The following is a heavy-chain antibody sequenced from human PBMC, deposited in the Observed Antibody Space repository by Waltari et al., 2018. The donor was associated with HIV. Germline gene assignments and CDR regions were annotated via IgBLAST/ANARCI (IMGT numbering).Heavy chain of an antibody. V-gene: IGHV7-4-1*02. CDR1: GYTFTNHS. CDR3: ARGKKQWPDY. CDR2: INTKPGIP. D-gene: IGHD6-19*01. J-gene: IGHJ4*02. Sequence: QVQLVQSGSELKKPGASVEVSCKTSGYTFTNHSVNWVRQAPGQGLEWMGWINTKPGIPTYAQDFTGRFVFSLDTSVTTAYLQINNLKPEDTSLYFCARGKKQWPDYWGQGTLVTVSS.